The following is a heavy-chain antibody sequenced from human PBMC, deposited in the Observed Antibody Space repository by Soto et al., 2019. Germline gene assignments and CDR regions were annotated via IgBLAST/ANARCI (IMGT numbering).Heavy chain of an antibody. CDR1: GFTFRNYA. CDR3: ARNQSTSGYYYYYMDV. J-gene: IGHJ6*03. V-gene: IGHV3-64*01. D-gene: IGHD2-2*01. Sequence: GGSLRLSCAASGFTFRNYAMHWVRQAPGKGLEYVAAISSNGGSSYYPSSVKGRFTISRDNSRNALYLQMGSLRPEDMAVYYCARNQSTSGYYYYYMDVWGKGTTVTVSS. CDR2: ISSNGGSS.